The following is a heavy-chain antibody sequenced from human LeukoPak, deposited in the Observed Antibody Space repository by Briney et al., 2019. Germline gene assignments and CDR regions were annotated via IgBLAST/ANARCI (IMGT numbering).Heavy chain of an antibody. CDR2: IIPIFGTA. CDR3: ARGSVTIFGVVYDAFDI. J-gene: IGHJ3*02. CDR1: GGTFNSYA. V-gene: IGHV1-69*13. Sequence: ASVRVSCKASGGTFNSYAISWVRQAPGQGLEWMGGIIPIFGTANYAQKFQGRVTITADESTSTAYMELSSLRSEDTAVYYCARGSVTIFGVVYDAFDIWGQGTMVTVSS. D-gene: IGHD3-3*01.